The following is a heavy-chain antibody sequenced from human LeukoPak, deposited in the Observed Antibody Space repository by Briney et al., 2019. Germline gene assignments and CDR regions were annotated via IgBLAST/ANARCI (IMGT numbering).Heavy chain of an antibody. CDR3: ARRGVVGSIFDS. CDR1: GFTVSNTY. Sequence: GGSLRLSCEASGFTVSNTYMTWVRQAPGEGLEWVSVIYIGGSTYYADSVKGRFTISRDNSKNTLYLQMNSLRAEDTAVYYCARRGVVGSIFDSWGQRTLVTVSS. CDR2: IYIGGST. J-gene: IGHJ4*02. V-gene: IGHV3-53*01. D-gene: IGHD1-26*01.